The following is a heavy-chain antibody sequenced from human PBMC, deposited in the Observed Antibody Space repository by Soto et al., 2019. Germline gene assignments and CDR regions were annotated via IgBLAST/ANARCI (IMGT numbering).Heavy chain of an antibody. CDR1: GFTFSSNS. D-gene: IGHD4-17*01. CDR3: ARSRYSDYDGRGFDI. J-gene: IGHJ3*02. Sequence: GGSLTLSCAVSGFTFSSNSMRWVRQPPGEGREWVAVIRYDGSNTNYADSVKGRVTISRDNSKNTLYLQMSSVTAEDTAVYYCARSRYSDYDGRGFDIWGQGTMVTVSS. V-gene: IGHV3-33*01. CDR2: IRYDGSNT.